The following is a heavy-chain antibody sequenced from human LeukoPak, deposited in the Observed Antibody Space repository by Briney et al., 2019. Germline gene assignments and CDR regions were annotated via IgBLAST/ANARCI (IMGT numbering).Heavy chain of an antibody. CDR3: ARHQWLDHFDQ. V-gene: IGHV4-39*01. J-gene: IGHJ4*02. D-gene: IGHD6-19*01. CDR1: GGSFSSSSYY. Sequence: SETLSLTCTVSGGSFSSSSYYWGWIRQPPGKGLEWIGSIYYSGSTYYNPSLKSRVTIAVDTSKKQSSLKLRSVTAADTAVYYCARHQWLDHFDQWGQGTLVTVSS. CDR2: IYYSGST.